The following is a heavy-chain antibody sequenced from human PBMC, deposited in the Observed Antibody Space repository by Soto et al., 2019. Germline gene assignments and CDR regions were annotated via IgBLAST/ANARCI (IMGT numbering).Heavy chain of an antibody. Sequence: EVQLLESGGGLVQPGGSLRLSCAASGFTFSSYAMSWVRQAPGKGLEWVSAISGSGGSTYYADSVKGRFTISRDNSKNTLYLQMISLRAEDTAVYYCAKGGGYCSGGSCYPPNWYFDLWGRGTLVTVSS. D-gene: IGHD2-15*01. V-gene: IGHV3-23*01. CDR3: AKGGGYCSGGSCYPPNWYFDL. CDR2: ISGSGGST. CDR1: GFTFSSYA. J-gene: IGHJ2*01.